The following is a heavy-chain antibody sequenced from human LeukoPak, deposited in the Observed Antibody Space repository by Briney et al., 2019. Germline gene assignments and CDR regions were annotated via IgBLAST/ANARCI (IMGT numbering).Heavy chain of an antibody. CDR3: ARESYDFWSGYYTEPYYYYYGMDV. D-gene: IGHD3-3*01. V-gene: IGHV4-59*01. Sequence: SETLSLTCTVSGVSISSSYWSWIRQSPGKGLEWIGYISYRGTTKYNPSLKGRVTISMDTPKNQVSLNLSSVTAADTAFYYCARESYDFWSGYYTEPYYYYYGMDVWGQGTTVTVSS. CDR1: GVSISSSY. J-gene: IGHJ6*02. CDR2: ISYRGTT.